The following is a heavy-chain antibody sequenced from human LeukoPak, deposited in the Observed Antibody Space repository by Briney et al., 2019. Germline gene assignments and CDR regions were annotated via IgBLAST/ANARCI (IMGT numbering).Heavy chain of an antibody. Sequence: GGSLRRSCAASGFTFSSYGMHWVRQAPGKGLEWVAFIRYDGSNKYYADSVKGRFTISRDNSKNTLYLQMNSLRAEDTAVYYCAKVLASGYDSRWAFDIWGQGTMVTVSS. CDR2: IRYDGSNK. V-gene: IGHV3-30*02. D-gene: IGHD5-12*01. J-gene: IGHJ3*02. CDR3: AKVLASGYDSRWAFDI. CDR1: GFTFSSYG.